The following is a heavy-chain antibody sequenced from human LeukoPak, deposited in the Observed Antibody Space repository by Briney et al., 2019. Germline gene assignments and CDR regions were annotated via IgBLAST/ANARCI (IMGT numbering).Heavy chain of an antibody. Sequence: GGSLRLSCAASGFTFSSYAMHWVRQAPGKGLEWVAVISYDGSNKYYADSVKGRFTISRDNSKNTLYLQMNSLRAEDTAVYYCARDRRSVDYSNYATTIWFDPWGQGTLVTVSS. CDR2: ISYDGSNK. D-gene: IGHD4-11*01. J-gene: IGHJ5*02. CDR3: ARDRRSVDYSNYATTIWFDP. CDR1: GFTFSSYA. V-gene: IGHV3-30-3*01.